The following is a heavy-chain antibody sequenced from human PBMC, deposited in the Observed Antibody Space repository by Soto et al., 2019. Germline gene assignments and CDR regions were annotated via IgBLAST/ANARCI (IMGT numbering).Heavy chain of an antibody. CDR3: ASGHDAYKVRY. J-gene: IGHJ4*02. CDR2: IYYTGNT. V-gene: IGHV4-31*02. D-gene: IGHD1-1*01. Sequence: WTWIRQLPGKGLEWIGYIYYTGNTYYNPSLKSRPTISIDTSENQFPLKLTSVTAADTAVYFCASGHDAYKVRYWGQGTLVTVSS.